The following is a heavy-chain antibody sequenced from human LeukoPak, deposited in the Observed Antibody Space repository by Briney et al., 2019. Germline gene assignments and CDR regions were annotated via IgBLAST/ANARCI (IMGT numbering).Heavy chain of an antibody. CDR1: GFTFSSYG. J-gene: IGHJ4*02. CDR3: ANLWFGESMPANDY. CDR2: ISYDGSNK. V-gene: IGHV3-30*18. Sequence: GGSLRLPCAASGFTFSSYGMHWVRQAPGKGLEWVAVISYDGSNKYYADSVKGRFTISRDNSKNTLYLQMNSLRAEDTAVYYCANLWFGESMPANDYWGQGTLVTVSS. D-gene: IGHD3-10*01.